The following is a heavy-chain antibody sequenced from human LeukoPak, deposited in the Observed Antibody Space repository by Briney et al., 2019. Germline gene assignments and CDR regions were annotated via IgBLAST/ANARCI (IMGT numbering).Heavy chain of an antibody. D-gene: IGHD3-22*01. V-gene: IGHV3-30*04. J-gene: IGHJ5*01. CDR3: AKGDYYDNSGYYLRTGFDS. Sequence: PGGSLRLSCAASGFTFSSYAMHWVRQAPGKGLEWVAVISYDGSNKYYADSVKGRFTISRDNSKKTLYLQMNSLRAEDTAVYYCAKGDYYDNSGYYLRTGFDSWGQGTLVTVSS. CDR1: GFTFSSYA. CDR2: ISYDGSNK.